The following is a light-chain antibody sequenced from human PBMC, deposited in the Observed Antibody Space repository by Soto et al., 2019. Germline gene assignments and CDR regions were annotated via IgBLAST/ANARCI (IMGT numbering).Light chain of an antibody. CDR2: KAS. J-gene: IGKJ2*01. CDR1: QSISNW. V-gene: IGKV1-5*03. CDR3: QQYHTYPYP. Sequence: DIQMTQSPSTLSASVGDRVTMTCRASQSISNWLAWYQQISGKAPRLLIYKASDLESGVPARFSGSGSGTEFTLTISRLQPDDFATYYCQQYHTYPYPFGQGTKLDI.